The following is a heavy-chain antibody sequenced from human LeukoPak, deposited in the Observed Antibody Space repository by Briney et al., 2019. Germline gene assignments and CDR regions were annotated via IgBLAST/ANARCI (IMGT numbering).Heavy chain of an antibody. Sequence: SSETLSLTCTVSGGSISSYYWSWIRQPPGKGLEWIGEIHHSGTSIYNPSLTSRVTISADKSKNQFSLKVTSVTAADTAVYYCASLMGSGSWYSWFDPWGQGTLVTVSS. D-gene: IGHD6-13*01. J-gene: IGHJ5*02. CDR1: GGSISSYY. CDR3: ASLMGSGSWYSWFDP. CDR2: IHHSGTS. V-gene: IGHV4-59*12.